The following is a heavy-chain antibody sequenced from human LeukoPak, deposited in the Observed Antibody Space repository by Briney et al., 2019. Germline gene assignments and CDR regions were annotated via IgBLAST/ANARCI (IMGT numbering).Heavy chain of an antibody. J-gene: IGHJ4*02. Sequence: PSETLSLTCAVFGGSFSGYYWSWIRQPPGKGLEWIGEINHSGSTNYNPSLKSRVTISVDTSKNQFSLKLSSVTAADTAVYYCARGLSAIVHWGQGTLVTVSS. CDR1: GGSFSGYY. CDR2: INHSGST. D-gene: IGHD2-21*02. V-gene: IGHV4-34*01. CDR3: ARGLSAIVH.